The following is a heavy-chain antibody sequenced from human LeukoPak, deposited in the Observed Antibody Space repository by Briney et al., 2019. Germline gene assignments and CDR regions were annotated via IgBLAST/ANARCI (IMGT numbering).Heavy chain of an antibody. CDR1: GFTFSNYK. CDR2: ISSSTSDI. CDR3: AKAPVTSCRGAYCYPFDS. Sequence: GGSLRLSCAASGFTFSNYKMNWVRQFPGKGLEWVSSISSSTSDIHYADSVRGRFTISRDNSKNTLYLQMNSLRAEDAAVYFCAKAPVTSCRGAYCYPFDSWGQGTLVTVSS. V-gene: IGHV3-21*04. J-gene: IGHJ4*02. D-gene: IGHD2-21*01.